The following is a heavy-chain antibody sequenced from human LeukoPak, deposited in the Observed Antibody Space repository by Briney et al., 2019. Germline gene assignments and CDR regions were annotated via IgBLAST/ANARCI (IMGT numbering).Heavy chain of an antibody. Sequence: KTSETLSLTCTVSGDSIRRGYYWGWIRQTPGKGLQWIGSIYHSGGTYYEPSLKSRVTISVDTSRNQFSLKMSSVTAADTAVFYCARAVELYYDNSGYYSDPYFDYWGQGTLVTVSS. D-gene: IGHD3-22*01. V-gene: IGHV4-38-2*02. CDR1: GDSIRRGYY. J-gene: IGHJ4*02. CDR3: ARAVELYYDNSGYYSDPYFDY. CDR2: IYHSGGT.